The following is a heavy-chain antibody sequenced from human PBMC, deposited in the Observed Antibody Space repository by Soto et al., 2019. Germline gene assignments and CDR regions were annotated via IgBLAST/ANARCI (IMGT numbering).Heavy chain of an antibody. CDR2: MNPNSGNT. V-gene: IGHV1-8*01. CDR3: ARQKGRSGYYYYYYYGMDV. D-gene: IGHD3-3*01. Sequence: SSVKVSCKASGYTFTSYDINWVRQATGQGLEWMGRMNPNSGNTGYAQKFQGRVTMTRNTSISTAYMELSSLRSEDTAVYYCARQKGRSGYYYYYYYGMDVWGQGTTVTVSS. CDR1: GYTFTSYD. J-gene: IGHJ6*02.